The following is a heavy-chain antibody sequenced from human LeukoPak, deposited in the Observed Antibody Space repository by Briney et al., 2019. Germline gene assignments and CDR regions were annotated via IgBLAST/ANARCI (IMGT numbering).Heavy chain of an antibody. CDR3: AKGLIQSNFGIAAAGDY. D-gene: IGHD6-13*01. J-gene: IGHJ4*02. V-gene: IGHV3-30*02. Sequence: GGSLRLSCAASGFTFSSYGMHWVRQAPGKGLEWVAFIRYDGSNKYYADSVKGRFTISRDNSKNTLYLQMNSLRAEDTAVYYCAKGLIQSNFGIAAAGDYWGQGTLVTVSS. CDR1: GFTFSSYG. CDR2: IRYDGSNK.